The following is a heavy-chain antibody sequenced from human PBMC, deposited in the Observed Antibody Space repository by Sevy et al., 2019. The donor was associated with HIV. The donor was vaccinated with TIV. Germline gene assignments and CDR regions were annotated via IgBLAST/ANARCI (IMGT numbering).Heavy chain of an antibody. CDR2: FDPEDGRI. D-gene: IGHD3-22*01. V-gene: IGHV1-24*01. Sequence: ASVKVSCKVSGNTLTGLSMNWVRQAPGEGLEWMGTFDPEDGRIMYAQKFQGRVTMTEDTSTDTAYMELSSLRVEDTAVYYCATTKDYYDNSGYPFDYWGQGTLVTVSS. J-gene: IGHJ4*02. CDR1: GNTLTGLS. CDR3: ATTKDYYDNSGYPFDY.